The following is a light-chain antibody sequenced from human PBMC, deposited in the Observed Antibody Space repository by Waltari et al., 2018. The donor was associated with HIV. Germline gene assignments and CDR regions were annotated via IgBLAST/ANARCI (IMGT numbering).Light chain of an antibody. V-gene: IGLV2-14*01. CDR3: SSYTTSASLV. J-gene: IGLJ1*01. Sequence: QSALTQPASVSGSPGQSITISCSGPSSDLILYNYLSWYQQFPGKAPKLIIYEVTNRPSGVSYRFSGSQSGNTASLTISGLQAEDEGDYYCSSYTTSASLVFGPGTRVTVL. CDR2: EVT. CDR1: SSDLILYNY.